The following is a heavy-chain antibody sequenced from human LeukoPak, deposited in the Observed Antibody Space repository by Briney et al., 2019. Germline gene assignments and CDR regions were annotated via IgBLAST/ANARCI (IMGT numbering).Heavy chain of an antibody. V-gene: IGHV3-30*18. D-gene: IGHD3-9*01. CDR2: ISYDGSNK. J-gene: IGHJ4*02. CDR1: GFTFSSYG. Sequence: GGSLRLSCAASGFTFSSYGMHWVRQAPGKGLEWVAVISYDGSNKYYADSVKGRFTISRDNSKNTLYLQMNSLRAEDTAVYYCAKDLNYDILTGPHYWGQGTLVTVSS. CDR3: AKDLNYDILTGPHY.